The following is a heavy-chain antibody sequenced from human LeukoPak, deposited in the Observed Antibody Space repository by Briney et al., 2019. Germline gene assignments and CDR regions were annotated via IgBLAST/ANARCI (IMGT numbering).Heavy chain of an antibody. J-gene: IGHJ6*03. CDR1: GYTFTSYY. V-gene: IGHV1-46*01. CDR2: INPSGGST. D-gene: IGHD2-2*01. CDR3: ARAVVPAAIWGWYYYYYYMDV. Sequence: ASVKVSCKASGYTFTSYYMHWVRQAPGQGLEWMGIINPSGGSTTYAQKFQGRVTMTRDMSTSTVYMELSSLRSEDTAVYSCARAVVPAAIWGWYYYYYYMDVWGKGTTVTVSS.